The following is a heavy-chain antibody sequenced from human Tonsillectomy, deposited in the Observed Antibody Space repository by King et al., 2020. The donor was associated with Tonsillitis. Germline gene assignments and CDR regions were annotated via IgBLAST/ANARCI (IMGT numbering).Heavy chain of an antibody. CDR1: GFTFSTYA. CDR2: ISGSGGST. Sequence: VQLVESGGGLVQPGGSLRLSCAASGFTFSTYAMSWVRQAPGKGLEWVSGISGSGGSTYYADSVKGRFTISRDNSKNSLYVQMNSLRAEDTAVYYCARERIYGDYMDYWGQGTLVTVSS. D-gene: IGHD4-17*01. J-gene: IGHJ4*02. CDR3: ARERIYGDYMDY. V-gene: IGHV3-23*04.